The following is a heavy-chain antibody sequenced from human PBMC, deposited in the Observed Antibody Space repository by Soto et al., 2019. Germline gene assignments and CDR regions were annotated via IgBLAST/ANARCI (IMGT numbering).Heavy chain of an antibody. J-gene: IGHJ4*02. CDR2: IRSKANSYAT. V-gene: IGHV3-73*02. D-gene: IGHD3-3*01. CDR3: AKPRGYDFWSGYYFDY. Sequence: EVQLVESGGGLVQPGGSLKLSCAASGFTFSGSAMHWVRQASGKGLEWVGRIRSKANSYATAYAASVKGRFTISRDDSKNTAYLQMNSLKTEDTAVYYCAKPRGYDFWSGYYFDYWGQGTLVTVSS. CDR1: GFTFSGSA.